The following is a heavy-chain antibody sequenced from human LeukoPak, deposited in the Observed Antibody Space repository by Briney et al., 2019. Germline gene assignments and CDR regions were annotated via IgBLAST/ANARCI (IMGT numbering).Heavy chain of an antibody. CDR2: INHSGST. J-gene: IGHJ4*02. D-gene: IGHD4-11*01. CDR1: GGSFSGHY. Sequence: PSETLSLTCAVYGGSFSGHYWSWIRQPPGKGLEWIGEINHSGSTNYNPSLKSRVTISVDTSKNQFSLKLSSVTAADTAVYYCAATTVTHWGIDSDYWGQGTLVTVSS. CDR3: AATTVTHWGIDSDY. V-gene: IGHV4-34*01.